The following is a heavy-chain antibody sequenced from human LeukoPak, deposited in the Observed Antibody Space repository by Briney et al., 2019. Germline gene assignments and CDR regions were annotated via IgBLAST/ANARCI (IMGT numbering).Heavy chain of an antibody. CDR3: ARDRGGYSYGCDY. D-gene: IGHD5-18*01. J-gene: IGHJ4*02. Sequence: GGSLRLSCAASGFTFSSYAMHWVRQAPGKGLEGLAVISYDGSNKYYADSVKGRFTISRDNSKNKLYLQMNSLRAEDTAVYYCARDRGGYSYGCDYWGQGTLVTVSS. CDR2: ISYDGSNK. CDR1: GFTFSSYA. V-gene: IGHV3-30*04.